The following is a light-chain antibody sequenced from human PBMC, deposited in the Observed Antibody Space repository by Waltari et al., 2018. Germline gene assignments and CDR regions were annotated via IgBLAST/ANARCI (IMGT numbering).Light chain of an antibody. CDR2: EDD. Sequence: NFLLTQPHSVSASPGSTVIISCTRRGRSIVNNYVPWYQHRPGSATSIVIYEDDQRPSGVPDRFSGSIDSSSNSASLTSSGLKTEDEADYYCQSYTSSAVFGGGTKLTV. CDR1: GRSIVNNY. J-gene: IGLJ3*02. CDR3: QSYTSSAV. V-gene: IGLV6-57*04.